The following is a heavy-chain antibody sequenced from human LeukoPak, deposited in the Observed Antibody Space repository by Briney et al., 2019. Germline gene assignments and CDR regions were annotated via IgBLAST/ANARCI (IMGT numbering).Heavy chain of an antibody. V-gene: IGHV3-15*01. CDR2: IKTTADGGTT. J-gene: IGHJ4*02. CDR1: GFSFNKDW. Sequence: PGGSLRLSCAASGFSFNKDWVSWVRQAPGKGLERIGRIKTTADGGTTDYVPPVKGRFTISRDDSKNTVYLQMNNLKTEDTAVYHCTTRSWIQLLLGCDYWGQGTLVTVS. D-gene: IGHD5-18*01. CDR3: TTRSWIQLLLGCDY.